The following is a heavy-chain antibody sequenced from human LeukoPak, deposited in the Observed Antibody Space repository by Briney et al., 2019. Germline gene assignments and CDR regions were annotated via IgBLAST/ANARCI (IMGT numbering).Heavy chain of an antibody. J-gene: IGHJ5*02. CDR2: IIPIFDTA. CDR3: ARALGYYYDSSGYRGNWFDP. Sequence: GASVKVSCKASGGTFSSYAISWVRQAPGQGLEWMGGIIPIFDTANYAQKFQGRVTITTDESTSTAYMELSSLRSEDRAVYYCARALGYYYDSSGYRGNWFDPWGQGALVTVSS. V-gene: IGHV1-69*05. CDR1: GGTFSSYA. D-gene: IGHD3-22*01.